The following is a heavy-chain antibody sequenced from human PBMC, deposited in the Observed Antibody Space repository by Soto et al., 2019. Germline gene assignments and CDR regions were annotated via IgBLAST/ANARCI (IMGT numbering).Heavy chain of an antibody. CDR2: ISGYTGDT. V-gene: IGHV1-18*01. D-gene: IGHD2-2*02. CDR1: GYTFASYG. CDR3: ARPRLACRITSCYKY. J-gene: IGHJ4*02. Sequence: ASVKVSCKASGYTFASYGISWVRQAPGQGLEWVAWISGYTGDTHYAQKVQDRVSLTTDTSTNTVYMELRSLGSDDTAIYSCARPRLACRITSCYKYWGGGTLVTVSS.